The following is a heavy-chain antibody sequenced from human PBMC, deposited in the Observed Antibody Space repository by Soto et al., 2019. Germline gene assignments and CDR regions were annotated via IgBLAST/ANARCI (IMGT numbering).Heavy chain of an antibody. CDR3: ARDDAFANENAFDL. Sequence: QVQLVESGGGLVQPGTSLRLSCAVSGFSFRTYGFHWVRQPPGKGLQWVAVISPKGHSDSVEGRFTISRDNSKDTLYLQMNNLRAKDTAVYYCARDDAFANENAFDLWGQGTKVTVSS. D-gene: IGHD1-1*01. CDR1: GFSFRTYG. V-gene: IGHV3-33*01. CDR2: ISPK. J-gene: IGHJ3*01.